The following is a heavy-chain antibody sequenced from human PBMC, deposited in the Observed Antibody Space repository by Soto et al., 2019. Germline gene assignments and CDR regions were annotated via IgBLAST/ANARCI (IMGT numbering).Heavy chain of an antibody. CDR2: IYPGGST. CDR3: ASGYSGYDYRVDY. J-gene: IGHJ4*02. CDR1: GASISSTNW. Sequence: QVQLQESGPGLVKPSGTLSLTCAVSGASISSTNWWAWVRQPPGKGLEWIGEIYPGGSTSYNPSLKSRVTFSVDKSKNQFSLNLHFVTAVYTAAYYCASGYSGYDYRVDYWGQGTLVTVSS. D-gene: IGHD5-12*01. V-gene: IGHV4-4*02.